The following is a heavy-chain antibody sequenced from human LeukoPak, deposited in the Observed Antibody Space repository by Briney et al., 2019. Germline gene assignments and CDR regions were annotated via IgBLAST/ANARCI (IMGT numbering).Heavy chain of an antibody. CDR1: GYTFSSNA. CDR2: INTNTGNP. D-gene: IGHD5-18*01. V-gene: IGHV7-4-1*02. CDR3: ARVRGGYSYGNSDY. J-gene: IGHJ4*02. Sequence: EASVNVSCKASGYTFSSNAINWVRQAPGQGLEWMGWINTNTGNPIYAQGFTGRLVFSLDTSVSTAYLQISSLKAEDTAVYYCARVRGGYSYGNSDYWGQGTLVTVSS.